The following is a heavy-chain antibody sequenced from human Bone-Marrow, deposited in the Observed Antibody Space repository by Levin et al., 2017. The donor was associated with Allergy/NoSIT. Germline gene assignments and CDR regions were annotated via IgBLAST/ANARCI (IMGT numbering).Heavy chain of an antibody. V-gene: IGHV3-30-3*01. CDR2: ISHDGSNT. Sequence: PGESLKISCVGSEFVFGSHAMHWVRQAPGKGLEWMAVISHDGSNTYHADSVKGRFTISRDNSKSTLYLQMNSLTTDDTAVYFCARVYGLGSDNSSWYNWFDPWGQGTLVTVSS. CDR1: EFVFGSHA. J-gene: IGHJ5*02. CDR3: ARVYGLGSDNSSWYNWFDP. D-gene: IGHD6-13*01.